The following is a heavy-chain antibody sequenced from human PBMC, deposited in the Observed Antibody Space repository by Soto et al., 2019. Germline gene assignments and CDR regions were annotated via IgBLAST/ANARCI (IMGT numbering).Heavy chain of an antibody. CDR1: GGSISSRGYY. Sequence: SETLSLTCTVSGGSISSRGYYWGWIRQPPGKGLEWIGSIYYSESTNYNPSLKSRVTISVDTSKNQFSLKLSSVTAADTVVYYCAREAIVGASDIFDYWGQGTLVTVSS. J-gene: IGHJ4*02. V-gene: IGHV4-39*07. D-gene: IGHD1-26*01. CDR2: IYYSEST. CDR3: AREAIVGASDIFDY.